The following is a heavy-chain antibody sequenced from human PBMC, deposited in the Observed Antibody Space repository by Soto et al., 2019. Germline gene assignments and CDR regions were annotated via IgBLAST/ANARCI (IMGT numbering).Heavy chain of an antibody. CDR2: ISGHNGNT. CDR1: GYTFTNHG. V-gene: IGHV1-18*01. Sequence: ASVKVSCKASGYTFTNHGISWVRQAPGQGLEWLGWISGHNGNTKYAQRLQGRVTMTTDTSTSTAYMGLRSLKSDDTAVYYCARDLYPLAYYFDYWGQGTLVTV. CDR3: ARDLYPLAYYFDY. J-gene: IGHJ4*02.